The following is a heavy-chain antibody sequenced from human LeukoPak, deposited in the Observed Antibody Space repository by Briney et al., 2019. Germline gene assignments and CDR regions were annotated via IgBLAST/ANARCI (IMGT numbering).Heavy chain of an antibody. J-gene: IGHJ4*02. CDR1: TFTFSNYE. D-gene: IGHD5-12*01. Sequence: SLXLSCAASTFTFSNYEMNWVRQAPGKGLEWISYISRSGSTIYYADSVKGRFTISRDNAKNSLYLQMNSLRAEDTAVYYCASGYDLPYWGQGTLVTVSS. CDR2: ISRSGSTI. CDR3: ASGYDLPY. V-gene: IGHV3-48*03.